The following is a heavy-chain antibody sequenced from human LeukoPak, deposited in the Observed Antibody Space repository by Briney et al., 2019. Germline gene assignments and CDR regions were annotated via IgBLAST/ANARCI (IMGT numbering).Heavy chain of an antibody. Sequence: PGGSLRLSCALSGFTFKNYAITWVRQAPGKGLEWVSSISNDGRSTHYADSVEGRFTISRDNSKNTVSLQMNSLRAEDTAVYYCAKYGSGDLWLLGWYFDFWGRGTLVTVSS. CDR3: AKYGSGDLWLLGWYFDF. D-gene: IGHD3-22*01. CDR2: ISNDGRST. V-gene: IGHV3-23*01. CDR1: GFTFKNYA. J-gene: IGHJ2*01.